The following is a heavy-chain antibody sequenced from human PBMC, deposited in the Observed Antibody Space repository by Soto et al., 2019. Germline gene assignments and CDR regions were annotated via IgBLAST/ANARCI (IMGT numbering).Heavy chain of an antibody. V-gene: IGHV1-18*01. CDR1: GYTFTSYC. CDR2: ISAYNGNT. Sequence: ASVKVSCKASGYTFTSYCISWVRQAPGQGLEWMGWISAYNGNTNYAQKLQGRVTMTTDTSTSTAYMELRSLRSDDTAVYYCARQRYNWNSRSYPYYFDYWGQGTLVTVSS. CDR3: ARQRYNWNSRSYPYYFDY. D-gene: IGHD1-7*01. J-gene: IGHJ4*02.